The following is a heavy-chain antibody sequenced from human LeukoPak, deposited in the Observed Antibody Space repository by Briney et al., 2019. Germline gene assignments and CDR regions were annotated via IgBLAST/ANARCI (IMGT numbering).Heavy chain of an antibody. V-gene: IGHV3-48*01. J-gene: IGHJ4*02. CDR2: ISSRSNTI. CDR1: GFTFSSYS. D-gene: IGHD3-3*01. Sequence: QSGGSLRLSCAASGFTFSSYSMNWVRQAPGKGLEWVSYISSRSNTIYYADSVKGRFTISRDNAKNSLYLQMNSLRAEDTAVYYCARDGPFDFWSGWDYWGQGALVTVSS. CDR3: ARDGPFDFWSGWDY.